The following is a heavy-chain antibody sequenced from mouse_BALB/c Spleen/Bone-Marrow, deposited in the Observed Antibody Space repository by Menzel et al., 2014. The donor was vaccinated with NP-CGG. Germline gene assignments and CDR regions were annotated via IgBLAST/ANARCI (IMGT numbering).Heavy chain of an antibody. CDR2: MSSSGST. Sequence: EVKLMESGPGLVKPSQSLSLTCTVTGYSITSDYDWNWIRQFPGNKLEWMGYMSSSGSTSYRPSLKSRISITRDTSKNQFFLQLNSVTAEDTGTYYCARDYYGSSYFDYWGQGTTLTVSS. J-gene: IGHJ2*01. D-gene: IGHD1-1*01. CDR1: GYSITSDYD. CDR3: ARDYYGSSYFDY. V-gene: IGHV3-2*02.